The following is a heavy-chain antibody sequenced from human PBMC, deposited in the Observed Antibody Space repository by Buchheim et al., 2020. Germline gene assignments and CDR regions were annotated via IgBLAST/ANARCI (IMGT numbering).Heavy chain of an antibody. Sequence: QVQLQESGPGLLKPSETLSLTCTVSGGSISTTTYYWDWIRQSPGKGLEWIGNVHYTGTTYYTPSLKSRVTMSVDTSKNQFSLKLISVTAADTALYYCARHSDAYNFFDYWGQGTL. D-gene: IGHD5-24*01. CDR2: VHYTGTT. V-gene: IGHV4-39*01. CDR1: GGSISTTTYY. J-gene: IGHJ4*02. CDR3: ARHSDAYNFFDY.